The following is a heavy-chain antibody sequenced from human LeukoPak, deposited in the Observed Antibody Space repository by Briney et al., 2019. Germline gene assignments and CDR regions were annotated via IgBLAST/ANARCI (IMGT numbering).Heavy chain of an antibody. V-gene: IGHV4-59*01. CDR3: ARLHSGYDFDDAFDI. J-gene: IGHJ3*02. CDR1: GGSISSYY. CDR2: IYYSGST. D-gene: IGHD5-12*01. Sequence: PSETLSLTCTVSGGSISSYYWSWIRQPPGKGLEWIGYIYYSGSTNYNPSLKSRVTISVDTSKNQFSLKLSSVTAADTAVYYCARLHSGYDFDDAFDIWGQGTMVTVSS.